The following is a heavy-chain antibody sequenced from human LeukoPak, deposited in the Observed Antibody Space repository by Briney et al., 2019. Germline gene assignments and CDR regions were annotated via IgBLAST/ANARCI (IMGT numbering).Heavy chain of an antibody. CDR2: INGRGDST. CDR3: ANCKYYYGSGSYSDHFDY. D-gene: IGHD3-10*01. J-gene: IGHJ4*02. Sequence: GGSLRLSCAASGFSFSTYTMNWVRQAPGKGLEWVSAINGRGDSTYYADSVKGRFTISRDNSKNTLYLQMNSLRAEDTAVYYCANCKYYYGSGSYSDHFDYWGQGTLVTVSS. V-gene: IGHV3-23*01. CDR1: GFSFSTYT.